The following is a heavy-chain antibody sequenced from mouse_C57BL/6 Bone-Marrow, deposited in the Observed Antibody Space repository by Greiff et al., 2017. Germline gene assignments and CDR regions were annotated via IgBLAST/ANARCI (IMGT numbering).Heavy chain of an antibody. CDR3: AVYYGSSYGYFDY. CDR1: GYTFTNYW. Sequence: QVQLQQSGAELVRPGTSVKMSCKASGYTFTNYWIGWAKQRPGHGLEWIGDIYPGGGYTNYNEKFKGKATLTADKSSSTAYMQFSSLTSEDSAIYYCAVYYGSSYGYFDYWGQGTTLTVSS. J-gene: IGHJ2*01. D-gene: IGHD1-1*01. CDR2: IYPGGGYT. V-gene: IGHV1-63*01.